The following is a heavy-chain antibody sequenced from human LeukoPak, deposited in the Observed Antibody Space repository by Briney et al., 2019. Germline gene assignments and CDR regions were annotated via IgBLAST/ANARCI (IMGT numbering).Heavy chain of an antibody. CDR1: GGSISSSSYY. V-gene: IGHV4-39*07. Sequence: PSETLSLTCTVSGGSISSSSYYWGWIRQPPGKGLEWIGSIYYSGSTYYNPSLKSRVTISVDTSKNQFSLKLSSVTAADTAVYYCAREVRMNYFDYWGQGTLVTVSS. CDR3: AREVRMNYFDY. D-gene: IGHD2-15*01. J-gene: IGHJ4*02. CDR2: IYYSGST.